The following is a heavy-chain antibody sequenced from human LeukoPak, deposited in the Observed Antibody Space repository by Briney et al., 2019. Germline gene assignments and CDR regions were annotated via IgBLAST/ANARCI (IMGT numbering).Heavy chain of an antibody. CDR2: ISYDGSNK. D-gene: IGHD3-22*01. Sequence: GRSLRLSCAASGFTFSSYAMHWVRQAPGKGLEWVAVISYDGSNKYYADSVRGRFTISRDNSKNTLYLQMNSLRAEDTAVYYCARDFHYYDSSGYPHFDYWGQGTLVTVSS. J-gene: IGHJ4*02. CDR3: ARDFHYYDSSGYPHFDY. V-gene: IGHV3-30*04. CDR1: GFTFSSYA.